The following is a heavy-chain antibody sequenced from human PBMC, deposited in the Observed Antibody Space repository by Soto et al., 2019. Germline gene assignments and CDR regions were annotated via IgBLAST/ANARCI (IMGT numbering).Heavy chain of an antibody. V-gene: IGHV4-31*03. CDR1: GGSISSGGYY. D-gene: IGHD2-15*01. J-gene: IGHJ3*02. Sequence: QVQLQESGPGLVKPSQTLSLTCTVSGGSISSGGYYWSWIRQHPGKAPEWIGYIYHTGGTYYKPSLKSRVTISGDTSTNQFSLNLTSVTAADTAVYYCARDVGGGYDAFGIWGQGTMVTVSS. CDR2: IYHTGGT. CDR3: ARDVGGGYDAFGI.